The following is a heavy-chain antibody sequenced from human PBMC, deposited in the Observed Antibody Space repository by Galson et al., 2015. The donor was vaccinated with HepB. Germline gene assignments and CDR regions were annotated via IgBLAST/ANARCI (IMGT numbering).Heavy chain of an antibody. V-gene: IGHV3-13*05. CDR1: GFTFSSYA. J-gene: IGHJ2*01. CDR2: IGTAGDP. D-gene: IGHD2-2*01. CDR3: ARVSRPYCSSTSCYVGWDWYFDL. Sequence: SLRLSCAASGFTFSSYAMHWVRQATGKGLEWVSAIGTAGDPYYPGSVKGRFTISRENAKNSLYLQMNSLRAGDTAVYYCARVSRPYCSSTSCYVGWDWYFDLWGRGTLVTVSS.